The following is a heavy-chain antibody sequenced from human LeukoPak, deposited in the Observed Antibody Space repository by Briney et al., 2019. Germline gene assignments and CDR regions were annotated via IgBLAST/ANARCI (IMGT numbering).Heavy chain of an antibody. D-gene: IGHD3-16*01. CDR1: GCSISSYY. V-gene: IGHV4-59*08. Sequence: SETLSLTCTASGCSISSYYWSWIRQPPGKGLEWIGYIYYSGSTNYNPSLKSRVTISVDTSKNQFTLKLSSVTAADTAVYVCARRGYFDYWGQGTLVTVSS. CDR3: ARRGYFDY. J-gene: IGHJ4*02. CDR2: IYYSGST.